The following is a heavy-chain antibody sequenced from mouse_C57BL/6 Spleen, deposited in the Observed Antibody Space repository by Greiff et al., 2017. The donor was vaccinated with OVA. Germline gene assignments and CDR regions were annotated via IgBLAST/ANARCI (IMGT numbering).Heavy chain of an antibody. D-gene: IGHD1-1*01. CDR1: GFNIKDDY. CDR3: TIHYYGTGYFDY. J-gene: IGHJ2*01. V-gene: IGHV14-4*01. Sequence: VQLQQSGAELVRPGASVKLSCTASGFNIKDDYMHWVKQRPEQGLEWIGWIDPENGDTEYASKFQGKATITADTSSNTAYLQLSSLTSEDTAVYYCTIHYYGTGYFDYWGQGTTLTVSS. CDR2: IDPENGDT.